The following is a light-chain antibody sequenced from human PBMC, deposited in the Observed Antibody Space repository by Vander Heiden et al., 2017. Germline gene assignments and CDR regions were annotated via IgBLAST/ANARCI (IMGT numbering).Light chain of an antibody. CDR3: ATWDTSLSAVV. J-gene: IGLJ2*01. V-gene: IGLV1-51*01. Sequence: QSVLTQPPSVSAAPGQRVTISCSGRSSNIGNNYVAWYQHHPGTSPKLLIYDKNKRPSGMPDRFSGSKSGTSATLGITGLQTGDEADYYCATWDTSLSAVVFGGGTKLTVL. CDR1: SSNIGNNY. CDR2: DKN.